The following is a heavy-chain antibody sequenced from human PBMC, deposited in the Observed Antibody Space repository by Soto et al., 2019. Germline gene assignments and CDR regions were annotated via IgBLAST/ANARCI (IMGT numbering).Heavy chain of an antibody. J-gene: IGHJ4*02. CDR1: GDTFTNYA. CDR3: ARNPPRSGLSIPAAMAFFDY. V-gene: IGHV1-18*04. CDR2: ISAYNGNT. Sequence: ASVKVSCKASGDTFTNYAISWVRQAPGQGLERMGWISAYNGNTNYAQKFQGRVTMTTDTSTSTAYMELRSLRSDDTAMYYCARNPPRSGLSIPAAMAFFDYWGPGTLVTVSS. D-gene: IGHD2-2*01.